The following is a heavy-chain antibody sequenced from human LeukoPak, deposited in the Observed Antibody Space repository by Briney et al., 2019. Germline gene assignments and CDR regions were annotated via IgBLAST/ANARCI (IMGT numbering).Heavy chain of an antibody. D-gene: IGHD6-6*01. CDR2: ISGSGGST. Sequence: QTGGSLRPSCAASGFTFSSYAMSWVRQAPGKGLEWVSAISGSGGSTYYADSVKGRFTISRDNSKNTLYLQMNSLRAEDTAVYYCAKDLLHSSSSDLDYWGQGTLVTVSS. V-gene: IGHV3-23*01. CDR3: AKDLLHSSSSDLDY. CDR1: GFTFSSYA. J-gene: IGHJ4*02.